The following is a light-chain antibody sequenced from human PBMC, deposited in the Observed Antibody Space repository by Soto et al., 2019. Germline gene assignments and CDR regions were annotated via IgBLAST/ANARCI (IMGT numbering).Light chain of an antibody. CDR3: QQYNNWLWT. CDR2: DAS. CDR1: QSVSRN. Sequence: EIVMTQSQATLSVSPGERATLSCRASQSVSRNVAWYQQKPGQAPRLLIHDASTRATGISVRFSGSGSGTEFTLTISSLQSEDFAVYYCQQYNNWLWTFGQGNKVEIK. J-gene: IGKJ1*01. V-gene: IGKV3-15*01.